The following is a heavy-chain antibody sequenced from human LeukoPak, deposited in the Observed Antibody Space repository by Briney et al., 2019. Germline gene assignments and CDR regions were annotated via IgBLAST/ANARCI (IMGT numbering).Heavy chain of an antibody. Sequence: GGSLRLSCVASGITVSSNYMTWVRQAPGKGLERVSVIYSVGSTYYADSVKGRFTISRDNSKNTLYLQMNSLRAEDTAVYYCAREQWELQRAFDYWGQGTLVTVSS. J-gene: IGHJ4*02. CDR1: GITVSSNY. CDR3: AREQWELQRAFDY. CDR2: IYSVGST. V-gene: IGHV3-66*01. D-gene: IGHD1-26*01.